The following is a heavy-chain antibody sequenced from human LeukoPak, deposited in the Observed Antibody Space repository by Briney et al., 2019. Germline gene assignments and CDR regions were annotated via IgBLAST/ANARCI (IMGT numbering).Heavy chain of an antibody. J-gene: IGHJ4*02. CDR3: AKYHYYDSREAFDY. V-gene: IGHV3-23*01. CDR1: GFTFSSYA. D-gene: IGHD3-22*01. Sequence: GGSLRLSCAASGFTFSSYAMSWVRQAPGKGLEWVSAIRGSGGSTYYADSVKGRFTISRDNTKNTLYLQMNSLRAEDTAVYYCAKYHYYDSREAFDYWGQGTLVTVSS. CDR2: IRGSGGST.